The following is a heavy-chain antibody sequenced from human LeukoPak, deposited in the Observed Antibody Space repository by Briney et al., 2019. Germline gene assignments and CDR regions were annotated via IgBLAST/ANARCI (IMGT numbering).Heavy chain of an antibody. CDR1: GFSPTSSGVC. CDR2: IDWDDEK. CDR3: ARTLYGGTSGYFDF. V-gene: IGHV2-70*11. D-gene: IGHD4/OR15-4a*01. Sequence: SGPTLVNPTQTLTLTCTFSGFSPTSSGVCLSWIRQPPGKALEWLARIDWDDEKYYSSSLKTRLTISKDTSKNQVVLTVSDMDPLDTATYFCARTLYGGTSGYFDFWGQGTLVTVSS. J-gene: IGHJ4*02.